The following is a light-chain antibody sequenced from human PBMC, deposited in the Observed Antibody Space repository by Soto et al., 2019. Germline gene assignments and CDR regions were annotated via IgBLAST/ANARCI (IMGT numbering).Light chain of an antibody. V-gene: IGKV1-39*01. CDR2: AAS. J-gene: IGKJ5*01. CDR1: ESINRH. CDR3: QQSYSTLSIT. Sequence: DIQMTQSPSPLSASVGDRVTITCRASESINRHLNWYQQKPGKAPKLLIYAASSLQNGVPSRFSGSGSGTDFTLTISNMQPEDFATYYCQQSYSTLSITFGQGTRLEIK.